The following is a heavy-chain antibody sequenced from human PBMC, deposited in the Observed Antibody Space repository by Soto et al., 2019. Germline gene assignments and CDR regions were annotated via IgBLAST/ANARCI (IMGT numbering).Heavy chain of an antibody. Sequence: PGGSLRLSCSASGFTLSDYPMSWFRQAPGKGLEWVAYIRVAASGGTAEYAASVKDRFTISRDDSESIASLQMNSLKTEDTAVYYCTRAIRLSGDAFDIWGQGTKVTVSS. V-gene: IGHV3-49*03. CDR3: TRAIRLSGDAFDI. CDR2: IRVAASGGTA. J-gene: IGHJ3*02. CDR1: GFTLSDYP. D-gene: IGHD3-3*01.